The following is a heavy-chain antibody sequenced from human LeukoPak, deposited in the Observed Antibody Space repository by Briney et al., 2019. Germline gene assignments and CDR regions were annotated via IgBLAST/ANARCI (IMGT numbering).Heavy chain of an antibody. J-gene: IGHJ4*02. D-gene: IGHD2-2*01. Sequence: GESLKISCRGSGYSFTTYWIGWVRQMPGKGLEWMGIIYPGDSDTRYSPSFQGQVTMSADKSINTAYLQWSSPKASDTAMYYCARRQGCSSTSCPPDSWGRGTLVTVSS. CDR3: ARRQGCSSTSCPPDS. CDR1: GYSFTTYW. V-gene: IGHV5-51*01. CDR2: IYPGDSDT.